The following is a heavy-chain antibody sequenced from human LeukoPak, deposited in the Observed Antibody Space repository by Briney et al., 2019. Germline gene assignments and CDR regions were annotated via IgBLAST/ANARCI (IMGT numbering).Heavy chain of an antibody. Sequence: PSETLSLTCTVSGGSINSGDYYWSWIRQHPGKGLEWIGYIYDSGNTYSNPSLKSRVTISVDTSKNQFSLRLSSVTAADTAVYYCARDVGFGELGFDYWGQGALVTVSS. CDR2: IYDSGNT. CDR3: ARDVGFGELGFDY. D-gene: IGHD3-10*01. CDR1: GGSINSGDYY. V-gene: IGHV4-31*03. J-gene: IGHJ4*02.